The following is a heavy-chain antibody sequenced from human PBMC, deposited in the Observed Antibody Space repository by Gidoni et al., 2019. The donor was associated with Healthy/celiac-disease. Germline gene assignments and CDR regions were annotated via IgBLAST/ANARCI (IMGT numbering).Heavy chain of an antibody. CDR2: IYYSGST. J-gene: IGHJ3*02. D-gene: IGHD6-19*01. CDR1: GCSISSSSYY. CDR3: ARLFGSGWYLDAFDI. Sequence: QLQLQESGPGLVTPSETLSLTCTVSGCSISSSSYYWGWIRQPPGKGLEWIGIIYYSGSTYYNPSLKSRVTISVDTSKNQFSLKLSSVTAADTAVYYCARLFGSGWYLDAFDIWGQGTMVTVSS. V-gene: IGHV4-39*01.